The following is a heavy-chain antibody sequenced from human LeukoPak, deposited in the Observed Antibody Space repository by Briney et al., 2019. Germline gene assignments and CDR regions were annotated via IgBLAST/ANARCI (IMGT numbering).Heavy chain of an antibody. CDR2: IKSKTDGGTT. CDR3: YKDPSSDSYYYYYYMDV. J-gene: IGHJ6*03. CDR1: GFTFSNAW. D-gene: IGHD3-22*01. Sequence: PGGSLRLSCAASGFTFSNAWMSWVRQAPGKGLEWVGRIKSKTDGGTTDYAAPVKGRFTISRDDSKNTLYLQMNSLKTEDTAVYYCYKDPSSDSYYYYYYMDVWGKGTTVTVSS. V-gene: IGHV3-15*01.